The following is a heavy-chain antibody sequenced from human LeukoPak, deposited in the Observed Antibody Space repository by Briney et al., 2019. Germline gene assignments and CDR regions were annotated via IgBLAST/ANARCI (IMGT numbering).Heavy chain of an antibody. D-gene: IGHD3-9*01. CDR3: ARWGDYDVLTGYYVSDY. CDR2: ITGSGGNT. V-gene: IGHV3-23*01. Sequence: GGSLRPSCAASGFTFSNYAMSWVRQAPGKGLEWVSAITGSGGNTYYADSVKGRFTISRDNSKNTVFLQMNSLRAEDTAVYYCARWGDYDVLTGYYVSDYWGQGTLVTVSS. J-gene: IGHJ4*02. CDR1: GFTFSNYA.